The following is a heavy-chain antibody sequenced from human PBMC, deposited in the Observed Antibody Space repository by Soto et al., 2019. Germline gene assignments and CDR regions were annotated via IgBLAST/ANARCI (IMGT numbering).Heavy chain of an antibody. CDR2: INHSGST. CDR3: ARGGGGVWSGYYFHY. J-gene: IGHJ4*02. CDR1: GGSFSGYY. Sequence: SETLSLTCAVYGGSFSGYYWSWIRQPPGKGLEWIGEINHSGSTNYNPSLKSRVTISVDTSKNQFSLKLSSVTAADTAVYYCARGGGGVWSGYYFHYWGLGTLVTVSS. V-gene: IGHV4-34*01. D-gene: IGHD3-3*01.